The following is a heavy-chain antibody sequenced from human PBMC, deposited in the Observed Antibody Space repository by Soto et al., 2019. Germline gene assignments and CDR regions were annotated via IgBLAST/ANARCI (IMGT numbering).Heavy chain of an antibody. D-gene: IGHD1-26*01. V-gene: IGHV1-69*01. CDR3: ARVGSGSYPVGEYYYYGMVV. J-gene: IGHJ6*02. Sequence: QVQLVQSGAEVKKPGSSVKVSCKASGGTFSSYAISWVRQAPGQGLEWMGGIIPIFGTANYAQKFQGRVTITADESTSTAYMELSSLRSEDTAVYYCARVGSGSYPVGEYYYYGMVVWGQGTTVTVSS. CDR2: IIPIFGTA. CDR1: GGTFSSYA.